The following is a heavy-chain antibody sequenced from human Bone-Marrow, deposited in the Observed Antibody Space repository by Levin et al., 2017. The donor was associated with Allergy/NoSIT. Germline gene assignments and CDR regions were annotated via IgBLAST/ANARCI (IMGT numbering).Heavy chain of an antibody. D-gene: IGHD3-10*01. V-gene: IGHV1-69*04. CDR3: ARHRFFGDLFHTVAFDH. Sequence: SVKVSCKASGTSLSNYALSWVRQAPGEGLEWMGRSIPIFGIADYAPKFQGRVTITADKSTSTAYMELSSLRSEDTAVYYCARHRFFGDLFHTVAFDHWGQGSLVTVSS. CDR1: GTSLSNYA. J-gene: IGHJ4*02. CDR2: SIPIFGIA.